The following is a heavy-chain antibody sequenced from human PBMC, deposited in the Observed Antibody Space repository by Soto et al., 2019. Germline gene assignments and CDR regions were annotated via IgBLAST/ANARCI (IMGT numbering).Heavy chain of an antibody. D-gene: IGHD2-15*01. J-gene: IGHJ2*01. CDR2: IWYDGSNK. CDR3: ARGRFCSGGSCYSDWYFDL. V-gene: IGHV3-33*01. Sequence: QVQLVESGGGVVQPGRSLRLSCAASGFTFSSYGMHWVRQAPGKGLEWVAVIWYDGSNKYYADSVKGRFTISRDNSKNXLXXQMNSRRAEDTAVYYCARGRFCSGGSCYSDWYFDLWGRGTLVTVSS. CDR1: GFTFSSYG.